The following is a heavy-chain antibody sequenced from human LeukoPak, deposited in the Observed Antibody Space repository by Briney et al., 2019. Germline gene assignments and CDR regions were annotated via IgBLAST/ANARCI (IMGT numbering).Heavy chain of an antibody. CDR1: GFIFSNYA. CDR2: ITSGGNT. J-gene: IGHJ4*02. D-gene: IGHD2-15*01. CDR3: AKYCSGGNCYSGLY. Sequence: GGSLRLSCAASGFIFSNYAMTWVRQAPGEGLQWISTITSGGNTYYADSVKGRFTISRDNSKNTLYLKMNSLRAENTAVYYCAKYCSGGNCYSGLYWGQGTLVTVSS. V-gene: IGHV3-23*01.